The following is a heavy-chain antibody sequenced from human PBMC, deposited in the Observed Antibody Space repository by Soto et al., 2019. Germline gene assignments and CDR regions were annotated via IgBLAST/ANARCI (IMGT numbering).Heavy chain of an antibody. D-gene: IGHD3-10*01. V-gene: IGHV1-18*01. CDR3: AREMVRGVGSDY. CDR1: GYMSITYV. J-gene: IGHJ4*02. CDR2: ISTYNGNT. Sequence: ASVKVSFTPSGYMSITYVVTWVRQAPGQGREWMGWISTYNGNTKYAQKLQGRVTMTTDTSTSTAYMELRSLRSDDTAVFYCAREMVRGVGSDYWGQGT.